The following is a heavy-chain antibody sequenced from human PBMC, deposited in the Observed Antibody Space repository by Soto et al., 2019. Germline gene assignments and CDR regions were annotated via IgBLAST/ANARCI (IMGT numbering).Heavy chain of an antibody. CDR3: ARDAVMGAAGRKFDY. CDR1: GYTFTSYG. Sequence: GASVKVSCKASGYTFTSYGISWVRQAPGQGLEWMGWISAYNGNTNYAQKLQGRVTMTTDTSTSTAYMELRSLKSDDTAVYYCARDAVMGAAGRKFDYGGKGTLVSVST. V-gene: IGHV1-18*01. D-gene: IGHD6-13*01. J-gene: IGHJ4*02. CDR2: ISAYNGNT.